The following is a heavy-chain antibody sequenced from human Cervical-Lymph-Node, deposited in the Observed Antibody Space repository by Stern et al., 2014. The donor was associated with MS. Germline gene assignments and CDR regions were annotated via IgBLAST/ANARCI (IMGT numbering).Heavy chain of an antibody. J-gene: IGHJ6*02. CDR1: GGTFNSYV. CDR3: ARGGIGSSRLYYHFYGMDV. V-gene: IGHV1-69*01. Sequence: MQLVESGAEVKKPGSSVKVSCKASGGTFNSYVISWVRQAPGQGLEWMGGFVTLVSTTPYAQKLQGRVTITADESRSTTYMELTSLRSDDTAVYYCARGGIGSSRLYYHFYGMDVWGQGTTVTVSS. D-gene: IGHD6-6*01. CDR2: FVTLVSTT.